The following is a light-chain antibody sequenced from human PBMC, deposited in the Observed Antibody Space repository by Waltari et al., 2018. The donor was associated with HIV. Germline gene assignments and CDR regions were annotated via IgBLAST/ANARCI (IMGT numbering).Light chain of an antibody. Sequence: QSALTQPASVSGSPGQSITISCTGTRSDVGGYNYVSWYQQHPGKAPKLMIYEVSNRPSGVSNRFSGSKSGNTASLTISGLQAEDEADYYCSSYTTSSTLGGVFGTGTKVTVL. V-gene: IGLV2-14*01. CDR1: RSDVGGYNY. J-gene: IGLJ1*01. CDR2: EVS. CDR3: SSYTTSSTLGGV.